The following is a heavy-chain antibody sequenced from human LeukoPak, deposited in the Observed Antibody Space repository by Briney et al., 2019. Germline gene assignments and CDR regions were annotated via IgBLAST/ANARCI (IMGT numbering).Heavy chain of an antibody. V-gene: IGHV4-31*11. D-gene: IGHD6-25*01. CDR1: GGPLSGYY. Sequence: SETLSLTCVVYGGPLSGYYWSWIRQHPGKGLEWIGYIYYSGGTYYNPSLQSRITISVDTSENQFSLKLSSVTAADTAVYYCARVRGIAAAYWYFDLWGRGTLVTVSS. J-gene: IGHJ2*01. CDR3: ARVRGIAAAYWYFDL. CDR2: IYYSGGT.